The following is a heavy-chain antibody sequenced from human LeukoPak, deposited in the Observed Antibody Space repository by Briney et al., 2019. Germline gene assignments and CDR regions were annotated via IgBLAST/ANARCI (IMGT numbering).Heavy chain of an antibody. Sequence: PGGSLRLSCAASGFTFSSYSMNWVRQAPGKGLEWVSSISSSSSYIYYADSVKGRFTISRDNSKNTLYLQMNSLRAEDTAVYYCAKDVWWGGVDDYWGQGTLVTVSS. D-gene: IGHD2-21*01. CDR3: AKDVWWGGVDDY. CDR2: ISSSSSYI. CDR1: GFTFSSYS. J-gene: IGHJ4*02. V-gene: IGHV3-21*04.